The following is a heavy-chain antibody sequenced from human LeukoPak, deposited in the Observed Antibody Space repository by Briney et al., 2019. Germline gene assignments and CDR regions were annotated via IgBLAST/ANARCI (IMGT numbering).Heavy chain of an antibody. Sequence: GPSLRLSLSASGSTLISYWMSSVRPPPREWLELGANIKQDGSEKYYVASVKARFTISRDKAKNSLYLQMTSLRGEDTAVHSCARVEMVYAHSHSYYMDVWGKGTTVTVSS. CDR2: IKQDGSEK. V-gene: IGHV3-7*01. D-gene: IGHD2-8*01. CDR1: GSTLISYW. J-gene: IGHJ6*03. CDR3: ARVEMVYAHSHSYYMDV.